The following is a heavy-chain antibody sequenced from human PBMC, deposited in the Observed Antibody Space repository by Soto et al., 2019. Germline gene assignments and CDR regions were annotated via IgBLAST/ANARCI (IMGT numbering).Heavy chain of an antibody. Sequence: QLQLQESGPGLVKPSETLSLTCTVSGGSISSSSYDWGWIRQPPGKGLEWVGSIYYSGSTYYNPSLKGRVTISVDTSKNQFSLKLSSVTAADTAVYYCASQTYAFDIWGQGTMVTVSS. J-gene: IGHJ3*02. CDR3: ASQTYAFDI. CDR1: GGSISSSSYD. CDR2: IYYSGST. V-gene: IGHV4-39*01.